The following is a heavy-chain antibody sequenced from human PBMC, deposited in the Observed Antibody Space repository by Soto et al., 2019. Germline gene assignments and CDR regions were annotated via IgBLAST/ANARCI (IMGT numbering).Heavy chain of an antibody. CDR1: GYSFTSYW. CDR2: IYPGDSDT. Sequence: PGESLKISCKGSGYSFTSYWIGWVRQMPGKGLEWMGIIYPGDSDTRYSPSFQGQVTISADKSISTAYLQWSSLKASDTAMYYCARYLRGGDSPYYFDYWGQGTLVTVSS. CDR3: ARYLRGGDSPYYFDY. V-gene: IGHV5-51*01. D-gene: IGHD2-21*02. J-gene: IGHJ4*02.